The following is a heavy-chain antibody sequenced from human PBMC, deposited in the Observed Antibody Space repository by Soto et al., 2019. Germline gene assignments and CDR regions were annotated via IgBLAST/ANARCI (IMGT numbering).Heavy chain of an antibody. J-gene: IGHJ6*02. CDR1: GYTFTGYY. CDR3: ARDRVAAAGSYYYYYGMDV. CDR2: INPNSGGT. Sequence: ASVKVSCKASGYTFTGYYMHLVRQAPGQGLEWMGWINPNSGGTNYAQKFQGWVTMTRDTSISTAYMELSRLRSDDTAVYYCARDRVAAAGSYYYYYGMDVRGQGTTVTVSS. D-gene: IGHD6-13*01. V-gene: IGHV1-2*04.